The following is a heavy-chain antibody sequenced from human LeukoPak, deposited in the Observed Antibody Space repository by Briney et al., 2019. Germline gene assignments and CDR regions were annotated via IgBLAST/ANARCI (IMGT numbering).Heavy chain of an antibody. Sequence: PGGSLRLSCAASGFTFSSYEMNWVRQAPGKELEWVSYISSSGSTIYYADSVKGRFTISRDNAKNSLYLQMNSLRAEDTAVYYCARDPRSSGYFDYWGQGTLVTVSS. CDR3: ARDPRSSGYFDY. CDR1: GFTFSSYE. J-gene: IGHJ4*02. CDR2: ISSSGSTI. V-gene: IGHV3-48*03. D-gene: IGHD6-6*01.